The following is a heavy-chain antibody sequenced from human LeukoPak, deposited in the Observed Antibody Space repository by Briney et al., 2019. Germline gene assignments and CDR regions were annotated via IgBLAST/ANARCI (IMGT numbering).Heavy chain of an antibody. D-gene: IGHD1-26*01. V-gene: IGHV3-23*01. Sequence: GGSLRLSCAASGFTVTTVAITWVRKAPGKGLEWVSVIGESDGRTYYADSVKGRFTISRDESKNTLYLQMNSLRAEDTAVYYCAKGPTDSCWEKLHDSGQGTLVAVSS. CDR1: GFTVTTVA. CDR3: AKGPTDSCWEKLHD. J-gene: IGHJ4*02. CDR2: IGESDGRT.